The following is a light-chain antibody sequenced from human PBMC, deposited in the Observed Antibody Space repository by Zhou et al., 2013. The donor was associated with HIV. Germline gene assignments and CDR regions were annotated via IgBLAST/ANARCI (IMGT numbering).Light chain of an antibody. CDR1: QIVSSRY. V-gene: IGKV3-20*01. Sequence: EIVLTQSPGTLSLSPGERATLSCRASQIVSSRYLAWYQQKPGQAPRLLIYGASSRATGIPDRFSGSGSGRDFTLTISRLEPEDFAVYYCQQYGSSPTTFGGGTEGGDQT. CDR3: QQYGSSPTT. J-gene: IGKJ4*01. CDR2: GAS.